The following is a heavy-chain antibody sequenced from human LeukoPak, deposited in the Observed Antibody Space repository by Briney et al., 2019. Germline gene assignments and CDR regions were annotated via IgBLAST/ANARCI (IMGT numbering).Heavy chain of an antibody. V-gene: IGHV3-23*01. Sequence: PGGSLRLSCAASGFTFSSYAMSWVRQAPGKGLEWASAISGSGGSTYYADSVKGRFTISRDNSKNTLYLQMNSLRAEDTAVYYCAKGDPGYSSGWYRYFQHWGQGTLVTVSS. CDR2: ISGSGGST. J-gene: IGHJ1*01. D-gene: IGHD6-19*01. CDR3: AKGDPGYSSGWYRYFQH. CDR1: GFTFSSYA.